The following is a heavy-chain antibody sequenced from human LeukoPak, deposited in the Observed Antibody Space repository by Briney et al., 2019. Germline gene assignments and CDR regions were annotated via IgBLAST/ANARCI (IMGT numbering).Heavy chain of an antibody. J-gene: IGHJ4*02. CDR3: ARVGPFDYYDSSGPISYYLDY. CDR2: INHSGST. D-gene: IGHD3-22*01. CDR1: GGSFSGYY. V-gene: IGHV4-34*01. Sequence: SETLSLTCAVYGGSFSGYYWSWIRQPPGKGLEWIGEINHSGSTNYNPSLKSRVTISVDTSKNQFSLKLSSVTAADTAVYYCARVGPFDYYDSSGPISYYLDYWGQGTLVTVSS.